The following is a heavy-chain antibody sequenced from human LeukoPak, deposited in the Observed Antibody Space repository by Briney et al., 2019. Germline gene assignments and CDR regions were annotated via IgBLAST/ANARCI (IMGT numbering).Heavy chain of an antibody. CDR2: IRGSGGST. J-gene: IGHJ4*02. V-gene: IGHV3-23*01. CDR3: AKDQVGATSLRWFSGCPFDY. D-gene: IGHD1-26*01. Sequence: GGPLRLSCAVSGLSFTSNAMSWVRQAPGKVLEWVSAIRGSGGSTYYADSVKGRFTISRDNSKNTLYLKMNSLRDEDTAVYYCAKDQVGATSLRWFSGCPFDYWGQGTLVTVSS. CDR1: GLSFTSNA.